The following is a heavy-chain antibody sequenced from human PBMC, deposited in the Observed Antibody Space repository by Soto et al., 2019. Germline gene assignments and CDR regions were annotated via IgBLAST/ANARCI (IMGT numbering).Heavy chain of an antibody. Sequence: QVQLVQSGAEVKKPGSSVKVSCKASGGTFSSYTISWVRQAPGQGLEWMGRIIPILGIANYAQKFQGRVTITADKSTSTAYMELSSLRSEDTAVYYYARDGSYYYYYMDVWGKGTTVTVSS. V-gene: IGHV1-69*08. CDR1: GGTFSSYT. J-gene: IGHJ6*03. CDR3: ARDGSYYYYYMDV. CDR2: IIPILGIA.